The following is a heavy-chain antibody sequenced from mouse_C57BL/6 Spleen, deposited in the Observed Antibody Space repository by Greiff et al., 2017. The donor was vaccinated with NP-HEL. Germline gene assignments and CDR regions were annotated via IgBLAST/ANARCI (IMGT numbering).Heavy chain of an antibody. CDR3: TGLRRGD. CDR2: IDPETGGT. D-gene: IGHD2-2*01. Sequence: VKLVESGAELVRPGASVTLSCKASGYTFTDYEMHWVKQTPVHGLEWIGAIDPETGGTAYNQKFKGKAILTADKSSSTAYMELRSLTSEDSAVYYCTGLRRGDWGQGTTLTVSS. CDR1: GYTFTDYE. V-gene: IGHV1-15*01. J-gene: IGHJ2*01.